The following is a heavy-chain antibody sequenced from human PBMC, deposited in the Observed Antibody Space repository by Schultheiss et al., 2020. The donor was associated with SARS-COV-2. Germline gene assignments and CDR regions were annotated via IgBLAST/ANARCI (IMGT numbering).Heavy chain of an antibody. D-gene: IGHD3-3*01. V-gene: IGHV3-21*01. CDR3: ARGGGANLEWLFGGLHSDWIDY. J-gene: IGHJ4*02. Sequence: GGSLRLSCAASGFTFSSYSMNWVRQAPGKGLEWVSSISSSSSYIYYADSVKGRFTISRDNAKNSLYLQMNSLRAEDTAVYYCARGGGANLEWLFGGLHSDWIDYWGQGTLGTVSS. CDR1: GFTFSSYS. CDR2: ISSSSSYI.